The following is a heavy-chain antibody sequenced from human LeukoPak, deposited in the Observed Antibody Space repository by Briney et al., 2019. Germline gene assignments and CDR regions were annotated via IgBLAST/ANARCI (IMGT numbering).Heavy chain of an antibody. Sequence: SETLFLTCAVYGGSFSGYYWSWIRQPPGKGLEWIGEINHSGSTNYNPSLKSRVTISVDTSKNQFSLKLSSVTAADTAVYYCARRPGYDYVWGSYRPYYFDYWGQGTLVTVSS. CDR2: INHSGST. V-gene: IGHV4-34*01. J-gene: IGHJ4*02. CDR3: ARRPGYDYVWGSYRPYYFDY. CDR1: GGSFSGYY. D-gene: IGHD3-16*02.